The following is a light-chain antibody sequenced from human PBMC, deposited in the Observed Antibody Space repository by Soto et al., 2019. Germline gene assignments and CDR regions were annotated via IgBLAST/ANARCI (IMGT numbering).Light chain of an antibody. V-gene: IGKV3-15*01. CDR1: QSVSSN. CDR3: QQRHSYPIT. CDR2: GAS. Sequence: EIVMTQSPATLSVSPGERATLSCRASQSVSSNLAWYQQKPGQAPRLLIYGASTRATGIPARFSGSGSGTEFTLTISSLQSEDFATYYCQQRHSYPITFGQGTRLEIK. J-gene: IGKJ5*01.